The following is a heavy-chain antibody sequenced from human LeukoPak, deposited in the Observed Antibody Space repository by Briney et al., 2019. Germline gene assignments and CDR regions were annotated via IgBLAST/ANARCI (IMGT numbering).Heavy chain of an antibody. CDR1: GFTFSSYS. Sequence: GGSLRLSCAASGFTFSSYSMNWVRRAPGKGLEWVPHITASGTAMFYADFVKGRFTISRDNAKNSLYLQMNSLRDEDTAVYYCASSGSYRFDYWGQGTLVTVSS. CDR3: ASSGSYRFDY. D-gene: IGHD1-26*01. J-gene: IGHJ4*02. CDR2: ITASGTAM. V-gene: IGHV3-48*02.